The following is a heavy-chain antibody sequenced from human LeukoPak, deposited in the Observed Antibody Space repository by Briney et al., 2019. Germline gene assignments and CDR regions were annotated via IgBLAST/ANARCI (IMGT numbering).Heavy chain of an antibody. CDR1: GFTFSSYG. D-gene: IGHD1-26*01. J-gene: IGHJ3*01. V-gene: IGHV3-NL1*01. CDR2: ILDDGRI. Sequence: GGSLRLSCAASGFTFSSYGMHWVRQAPGKGLEWVSDILDDGRIYYADSVKGRFTISRDHSQNKVNLQMDNLRAEDAAIYYCGSYRRAYDVWGQGTVVTVAS. CDR3: GSYRRAYDV.